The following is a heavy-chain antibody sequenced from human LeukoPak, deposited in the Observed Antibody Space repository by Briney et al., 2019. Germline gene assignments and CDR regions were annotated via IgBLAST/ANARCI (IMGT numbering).Heavy chain of an antibody. D-gene: IGHD3-10*01. J-gene: IGHJ4*01. CDR2: ISNSGSTT. V-gene: IGHV3-11*01. Sequence: GESLTLSCAASGFTFSVSYMSWIRQAAGKGLEWLAYISNSGSTTLYTDSVRGRFTISRDNAKNSVYLQMNSLRPEDTAVYYCARAIGSGPGGHFDFWGRGILVPVSS. CDR3: ARAIGSGPGGHFDF. CDR1: GFTFSVSY.